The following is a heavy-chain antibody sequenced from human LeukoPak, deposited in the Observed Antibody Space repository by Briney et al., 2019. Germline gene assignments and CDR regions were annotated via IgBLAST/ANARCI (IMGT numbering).Heavy chain of an antibody. D-gene: IGHD3-16*01. V-gene: IGHV3-48*02. J-gene: IGHJ4*02. CDR1: GFTFSVYS. CDR3: ARSVGGHFDY. Sequence: QPGGSLRLSCAASGFTFSVYSMNWVRQPPGMGLEWVSYITSNSATIQYADSVKGRFTISGDNAKNSLSLQMNSLRDEDTAVYYCARSVGGHFDYWGQGMLVTVSS. CDR2: ITSNSATI.